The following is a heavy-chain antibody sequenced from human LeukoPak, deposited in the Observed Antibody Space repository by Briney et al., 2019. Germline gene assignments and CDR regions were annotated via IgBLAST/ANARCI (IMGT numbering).Heavy chain of an antibody. CDR1: GFIFSSYA. CDR2: ISGSGGST. D-gene: IGHD1-26*01. J-gene: IGHJ4*02. CDR3: AREGWELRTLAY. V-gene: IGHV3-23*01. Sequence: GGSLRLSCAASGFIFSSYAMSWVRQAPGKGLEWVSAISGSGGSTYYADSVKGRFTISRDNSKNTLYLQMNSLRAEDTAVYYCAREGWELRTLAYWGQGTLVTVSS.